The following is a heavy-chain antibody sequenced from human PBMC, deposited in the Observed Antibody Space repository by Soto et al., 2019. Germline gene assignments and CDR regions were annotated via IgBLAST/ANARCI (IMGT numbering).Heavy chain of an antibody. V-gene: IGHV3-30*18. Sequence: PGGSLRLSCAASGVTFSSYGMHWVRQAPGKGLEWVAVISYDGSNKYYADSVRGRFTISRDNSKNTLYLQMNSLRAEDTAVYYCAKDQRGYSYGKLDYWGQGTLVTVSS. D-gene: IGHD5-18*01. CDR3: AKDQRGYSYGKLDY. CDR1: GVTFSSYG. CDR2: ISYDGSNK. J-gene: IGHJ4*02.